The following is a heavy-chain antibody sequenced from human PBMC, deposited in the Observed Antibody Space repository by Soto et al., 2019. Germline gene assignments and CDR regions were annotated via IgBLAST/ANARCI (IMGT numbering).Heavy chain of an antibody. J-gene: IGHJ4*02. D-gene: IGHD1-1*01. Sequence: QVHLVQSGAEVKKPGASVKVSCKASGYTFTSYGITWVRQAPGKGLEWTGWISAHNGNTDYAQKLQGRVIVTRDTSPSTAYMELRSLISDDTAVYYCARGRYGDYWGQGALVTVSS. V-gene: IGHV1-18*01. CDR2: ISAHNGNT. CDR3: ARGRYGDY. CDR1: GYTFTSYG.